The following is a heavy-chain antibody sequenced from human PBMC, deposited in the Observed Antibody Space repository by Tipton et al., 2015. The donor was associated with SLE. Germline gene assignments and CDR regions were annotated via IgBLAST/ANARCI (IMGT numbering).Heavy chain of an antibody. D-gene: IGHD3-22*01. CDR3: AREPYYYDSSGYYVSWFDP. V-gene: IGHV4-4*08. CDR2: IYTSGST. CDR1: GGSISSYY. Sequence: TLSLTCTVSGGSISSYYWSWIRQPPGKGLEWIGYIYTSGSTNYNPSLKSRVTISVDTSKNQFSLKLSSVTAADTAVYYCAREPYYYDSSGYYVSWFDPWGQGTLVTVSS. J-gene: IGHJ5*02.